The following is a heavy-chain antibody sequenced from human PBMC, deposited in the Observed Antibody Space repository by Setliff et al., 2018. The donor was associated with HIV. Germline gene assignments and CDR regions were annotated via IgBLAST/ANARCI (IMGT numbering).Heavy chain of an antibody. V-gene: IGHV4-59*08. Sequence: CSVSGASIRGHYWSWIRQSPGKGLEWIGNIYYSGNTNYNPSFKSRVTISVDTSKNQFSLRVNSVTAADTAVYYCARSLVPSGYYYGRHAFDIWGQGTKVTVSS. CDR1: GASIRGHY. CDR2: IYYSGNT. CDR3: ARSLVPSGYYYGRHAFDI. D-gene: IGHD3-22*01. J-gene: IGHJ3*02.